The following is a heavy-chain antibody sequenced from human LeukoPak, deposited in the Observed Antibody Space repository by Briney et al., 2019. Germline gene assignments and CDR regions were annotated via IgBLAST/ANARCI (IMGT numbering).Heavy chain of an antibody. CDR1: GYTFTSYD. CDR2: MNPNSGNT. D-gene: IGHD2-8*01. J-gene: IGHJ5*02. Sequence: EASVKVSCKASGYTFTSYDINWVRQATGQGLEWMGWMNPNSGNTGYAQKFQGRVTMTRNTSISTAYMELSSLRSEDTAVYYCARKVPRMGNWFDPWGQGTLVTVSS. CDR3: ARKVPRMGNWFDP. V-gene: IGHV1-8*01.